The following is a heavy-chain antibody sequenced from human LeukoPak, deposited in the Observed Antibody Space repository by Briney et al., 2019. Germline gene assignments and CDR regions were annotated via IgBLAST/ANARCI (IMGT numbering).Heavy chain of an antibody. CDR3: ACHTTFLGTFDY. CDR1: GFTFSSYA. D-gene: IGHD7-27*01. V-gene: IGHV3-23*01. J-gene: IGHJ4*02. CDR2: ISGSGGST. Sequence: PGGSLRLSCAASGFTFSSYAMSWVRQAPGKGLEWVSAISGSGGSTYYADSVKGRFTISRDNSKNTLYLQMNSLRAEDTAVYYCACHTTFLGTFDYWGQGTLVTVSS.